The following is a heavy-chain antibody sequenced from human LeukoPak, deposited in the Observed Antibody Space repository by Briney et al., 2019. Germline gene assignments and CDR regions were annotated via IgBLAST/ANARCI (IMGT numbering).Heavy chain of an antibody. CDR1: GDSVSSNSAA. V-gene: IGHV6-1*01. D-gene: IGHD6-13*01. CDR3: ARARAAAGTFGWFDP. CDR2: TYYRSKWYN. J-gene: IGHJ5*02. Sequence: SQTLSLTCAISGDSVSSNSAAWNWIRQSPSRGLEWLGRTYYRSKWYNDYAVYVKSRVTINPDTSKNQFSLQLNSVTPEDTAVYYCARARAAAGTFGWFDPWGQGTLVTVSS.